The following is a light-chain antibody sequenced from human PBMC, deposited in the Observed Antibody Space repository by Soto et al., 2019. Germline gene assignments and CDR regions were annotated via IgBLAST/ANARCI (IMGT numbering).Light chain of an antibody. CDR1: QSISSSY. V-gene: IGKV3-20*01. CDR3: QQYGSSPYT. CDR2: GVS. J-gene: IGKJ2*01. Sequence: EIVLTQSPGTLSLSPGERATLSCRASQSISSSYLAWYQQKPGQAPRLLIYGVSIKATGIPARFSGSGSGTDFTLTISRLEPEDFAVFYCQQYGSSPYTFGQGTKLEI.